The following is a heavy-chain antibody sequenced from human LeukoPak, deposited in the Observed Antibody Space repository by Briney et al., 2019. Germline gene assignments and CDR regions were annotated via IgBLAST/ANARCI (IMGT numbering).Heavy chain of an antibody. Sequence: GGSLRLSCAASGFTVSSNYMSWVRQAPGKGLEWVSVIYSGGSTYYADSVKGRFTISRDNSKNTLYLQMNSLRAEDTAVYYCASPSKRWEYSSSWYGGDGMDVWGQGTTVTVSS. J-gene: IGHJ6*02. D-gene: IGHD6-13*01. CDR2: IYSGGST. CDR3: ASPSKRWEYSSSWYGGDGMDV. CDR1: GFTVSSNY. V-gene: IGHV3-53*01.